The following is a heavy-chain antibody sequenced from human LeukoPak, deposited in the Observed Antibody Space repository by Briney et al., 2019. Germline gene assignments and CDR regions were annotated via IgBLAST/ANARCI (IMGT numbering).Heavy chain of an antibody. CDR3: ARETTLTTHYFDY. CDR2: IYYSGST. J-gene: IGHJ4*02. CDR1: GSSISSGVYY. Sequence: SQTLSLTCTVSGSSISSGVYYWSWIRQHPGKGLEWIGYIYYSGSTYYNPSLKSRLTISVDTSKNQFSLKLSSVTAADTAVYYCARETTLTTHYFDYWGQGILVTVSS. D-gene: IGHD4-11*01. V-gene: IGHV4-31*03.